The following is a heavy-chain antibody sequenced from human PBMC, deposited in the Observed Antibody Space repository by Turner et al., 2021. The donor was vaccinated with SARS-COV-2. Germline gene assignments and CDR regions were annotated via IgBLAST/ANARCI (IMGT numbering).Heavy chain of an antibody. CDR1: GFSFNDYG. CDR2: IWPDGNNK. V-gene: IGHV3-33*01. CDR3: ARDSNVMTSYGDL. J-gene: IGHJ4*02. D-gene: IGHD3-22*01. Sequence: QVLLEQSGGGVVQLGGSLRLSCFASGFSFNDYGMHWVRQTPDKGLEWVAAIWPDGNNKYYVESVRGRFSISRDNSKNTIDLQMNSLRVDDTAVYYCARDSNVMTSYGDLWGQGTLVTVSS.